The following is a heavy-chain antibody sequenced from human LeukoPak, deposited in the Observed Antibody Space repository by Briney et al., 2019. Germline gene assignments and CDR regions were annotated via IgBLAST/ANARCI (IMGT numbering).Heavy chain of an antibody. V-gene: IGHV5-51*01. CDR2: IYPGDSDT. CDR3: ARPPSGYSSGWYYMDV. CDR1: GYSFTSYW. D-gene: IGHD6-19*01. J-gene: IGHJ6*03. Sequence: GESLKISCKGSGYSFTSYWIGWVRQMPGKGLEWMGIIYPGDSDTRYSPSFQGQVTISADKSISTAYLQWSSLKASATAMYYCARPPSGYSSGWYYMDVWGKGTTVTVSS.